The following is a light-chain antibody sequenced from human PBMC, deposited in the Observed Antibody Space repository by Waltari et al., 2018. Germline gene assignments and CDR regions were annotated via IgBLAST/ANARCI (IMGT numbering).Light chain of an antibody. J-gene: IGLJ1*01. Sequence: QSALTQPASVSGSPGQSITISCTGTSSDVGGSNYVSWYQQHPGKAPKLMIYEVSNRPSGVSNRFSGSKSGNTASLTISGLRAEDEADYYCSSYTSSSTLVFGTGTKVTVL. CDR2: EVS. CDR3: SSYTSSSTLV. V-gene: IGLV2-14*01. CDR1: SSDVGGSNY.